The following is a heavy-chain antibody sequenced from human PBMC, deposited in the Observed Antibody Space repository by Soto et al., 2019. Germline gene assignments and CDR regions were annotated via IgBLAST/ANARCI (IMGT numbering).Heavy chain of an antibody. CDR1: GYTFTGYY. D-gene: IGHD1-26*01. CDR2: INPNSGGT. V-gene: IGHV1-2*04. Sequence: ASVKVSCKASGYTFTGYYMHWVRQAPGQGLEWMGWINPNSGGTNYAQKFQGWVTMTRDTSISTAYMELSRLRSDDTAVYYCARDSVESGSGDAFDIWGQGTMVTVSS. CDR3: ARDSVESGSGDAFDI. J-gene: IGHJ3*02.